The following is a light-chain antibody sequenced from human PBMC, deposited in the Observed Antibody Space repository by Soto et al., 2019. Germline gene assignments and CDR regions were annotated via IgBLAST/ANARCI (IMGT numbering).Light chain of an antibody. CDR1: QSISSY. V-gene: IGKV1-39*01. J-gene: IGKJ4*01. Sequence: QMAQSPSYLSASVGDRVTITYRASQSISSYLSWYQQKPGKATKLLIKVASTLQSGVSLRFSGSDSWTVFTLTISSLQPEAFATYFCQQIYSTPQTFGG. CDR3: QQIYSTPQT. CDR2: VAS.